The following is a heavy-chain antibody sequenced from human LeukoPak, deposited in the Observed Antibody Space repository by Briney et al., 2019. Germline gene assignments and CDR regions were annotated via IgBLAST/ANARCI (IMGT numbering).Heavy chain of an antibody. D-gene: IGHD3-16*02. J-gene: IGHJ4*02. CDR3: AREREYHDYVWGSYRQYYFDY. CDR2: IYHSGST. V-gene: IGHV4-38-2*02. CDR1: GYSISSGYY. Sequence: SETLSLTCTVSGYSISSGYYWGWIRQPPGKGLEWIGSIYHSGSTYYNPSLKSRVTISVDTSKNQFSLKLSSVTAADTAVHYCAREREYHDYVWGSYRQYYFDYWGQGTLVTVSS.